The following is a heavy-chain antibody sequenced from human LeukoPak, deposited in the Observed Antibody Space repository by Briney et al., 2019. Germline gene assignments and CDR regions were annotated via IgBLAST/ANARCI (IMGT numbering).Heavy chain of an antibody. J-gene: IGHJ4*02. Sequence: GGSLRLSCAASGFTFDDYAMHWVRQAPGKGLAWASGISWNSGSIGYADSVKGRFTISRDNAKNSLYLQMNSLRAEDTALYYCAKDGSYGDYALGDFDYWGQGTLVTVSS. CDR3: AKDGSYGDYALGDFDY. CDR2: ISWNSGSI. V-gene: IGHV3-9*01. CDR1: GFTFDDYA. D-gene: IGHD4-17*01.